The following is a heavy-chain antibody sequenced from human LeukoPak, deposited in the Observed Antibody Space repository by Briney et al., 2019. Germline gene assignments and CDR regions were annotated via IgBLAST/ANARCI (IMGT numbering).Heavy chain of an antibody. CDR1: GFTFSSYG. Sequence: PGGSLRLSCAASGFTFSSYGMSWVRQAPGKGLEWVAVISGSGGSTYYADSVKGRFTISRDNSKNTLYLQMNSLRAEDTAVYYCAKALSGSYSRLAYWGQGTLVAVSS. CDR2: ISGSGGST. V-gene: IGHV3-23*01. CDR3: AKALSGSYSRLAY. J-gene: IGHJ4*02. D-gene: IGHD1-26*01.